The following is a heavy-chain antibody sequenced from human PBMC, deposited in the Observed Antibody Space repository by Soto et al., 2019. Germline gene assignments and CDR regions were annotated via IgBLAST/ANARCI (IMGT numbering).Heavy chain of an antibody. J-gene: IGHJ6*02. V-gene: IGHV2-70*01. CDR3: ARIQAAAGIRNYYYYGMDF. D-gene: IGHD6-13*01. CDR2: IDWDDDK. Sequence: SGPTLVNPTQTLTLTCTFSGFSLSTSGMCVSWIRQPPGKALEWLALIDWDDDKYYSTSLKTRLTISKDTSKNQVVLTMTNMDPVDTATYYCARIQAAAGIRNYYYYGMDFWGQGTMVTVSS. CDR1: GFSLSTSGMC.